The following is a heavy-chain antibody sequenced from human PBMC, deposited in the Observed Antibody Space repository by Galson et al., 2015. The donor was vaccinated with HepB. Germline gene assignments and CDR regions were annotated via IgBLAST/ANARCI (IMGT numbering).Heavy chain of an antibody. D-gene: IGHD6-19*01. CDR1: GFTFSSYA. CDR2: ISGSGGST. V-gene: IGHV3-23*01. Sequence: SLRLSCAASGFTFSSYAMSWVRQAPGKRLEWVSGISGSGGSTYYADSEKGRLSVSRDNSKNTLYLQMDSLRAEDTAVYYCAKGQKGFTSDPGGFDYWGQGTLVTVSS. J-gene: IGHJ4*02. CDR3: AKGQKGFTSDPGGFDY.